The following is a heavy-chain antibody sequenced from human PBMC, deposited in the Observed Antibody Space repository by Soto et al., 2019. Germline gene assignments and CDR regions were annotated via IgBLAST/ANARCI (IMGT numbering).Heavy chain of an antibody. CDR1: GFTFSHYG. D-gene: IGHD1-26*01. J-gene: IGHJ4*02. Sequence: QVQLVESGGGVVQPGTSLRLSCAASGFTFSHYGIHWVRQAPGKGLEWVGVTWSGGRGENYADSVRGRFTISRDNSKTTVYLQMNILKAEDTAVYYCARDQNPSGTYQGIFDSWGQGTLVTVSS. V-gene: IGHV3-33*01. CDR3: ARDQNPSGTYQGIFDS. CDR2: TWSGGRGE.